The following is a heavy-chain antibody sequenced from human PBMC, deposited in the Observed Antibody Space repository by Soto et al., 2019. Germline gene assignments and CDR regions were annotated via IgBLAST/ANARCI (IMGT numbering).Heavy chain of an antibody. J-gene: IGHJ6*02. V-gene: IGHV3-23*01. CDR1: GFTFSSPV. CDR3: AKGSASIDV. Sequence: PGGSLRLSCAASGFTFSSPVMSWVRQAPGKGLEWVSSISASGAGTFYADSVKGRFTISRDNSKNTLYLQMNSLRAEDTAVYYCAKGSASIDVWGQGTTVTVSS. CDR2: ISASGAGT.